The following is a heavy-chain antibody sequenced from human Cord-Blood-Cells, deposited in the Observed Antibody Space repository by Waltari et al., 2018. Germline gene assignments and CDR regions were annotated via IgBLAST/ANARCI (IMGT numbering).Heavy chain of an antibody. Sequence: EVQLVESGGGLVKPGGSLSLSCAAPGFTFSTYRMNWVRQAPGKGLEWVSSISSSSSYIYYADSVKGRFTISRDNAKNSLYLQMNSLRAEDTAVYYCAREGGMYYGMDVWGQGTTVTVSS. D-gene: IGHD3-16*01. V-gene: IGHV3-21*01. J-gene: IGHJ6*02. CDR3: AREGGMYYGMDV. CDR2: ISSSSSYI. CDR1: GFTFSTYR.